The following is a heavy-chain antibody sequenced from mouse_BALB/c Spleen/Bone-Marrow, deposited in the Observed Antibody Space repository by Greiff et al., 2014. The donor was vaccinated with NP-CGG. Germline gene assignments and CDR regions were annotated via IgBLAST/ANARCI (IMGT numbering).Heavy chain of an antibody. J-gene: IGHJ2*01. D-gene: IGHD2-4*01. CDR1: GFTFSSYG. Sequence: EVHLVESGGDLVKPGGSLKLSCAASGFTFSSYGMSWVRQTPDKRLEWVATISSGGSYTYYPDSVKGRFTISRDNAKNTLYLQMSSLKSEDTDMYYCARQTYYDYDGYFDYWGQGTTLTVSS. CDR2: ISSGGSYT. CDR3: ARQTYYDYDGYFDY. V-gene: IGHV5-6*01.